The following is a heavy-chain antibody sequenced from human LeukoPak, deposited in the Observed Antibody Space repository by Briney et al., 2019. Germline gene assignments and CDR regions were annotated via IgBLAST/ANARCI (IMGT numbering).Heavy chain of an antibody. CDR3: ARDSNYFDY. CDR2: ISYDGSNK. D-gene: IGHD2-2*01. J-gene: IGHJ4*02. V-gene: IGHV3-30*04. CDR1: GFTFSSYA. Sequence: PGGSLRLSCAASGFTFSSYAMHWVRQAPGKGLEWVAVISYDGSNKYYADSVKGRFTISRDNSKNTLYLQMNSLRAEDTAVYHCARDSNYFDYWGQGTLVTVSS.